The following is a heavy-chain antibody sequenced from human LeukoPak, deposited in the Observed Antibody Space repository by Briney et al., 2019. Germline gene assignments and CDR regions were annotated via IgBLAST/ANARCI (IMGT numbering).Heavy chain of an antibody. D-gene: IGHD4-17*01. J-gene: IGHJ5*02. Sequence: SETLSLTCAVSGYLISTGYYWGWIRQPPGKGLEWIGHMFHSGSTYYNPSLKSRVTISGDTSKNKFSLNLSSVTAADTAVYYCARINAYGGYVWVLDHWGQGTLVTVSS. CDR3: ARINAYGGYVWVLDH. CDR1: GYLISTGYY. V-gene: IGHV4-38-2*01. CDR2: MFHSGST.